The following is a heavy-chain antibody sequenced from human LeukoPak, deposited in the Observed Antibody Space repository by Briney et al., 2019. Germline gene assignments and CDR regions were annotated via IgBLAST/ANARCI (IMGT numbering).Heavy chain of an antibody. J-gene: IGHJ4*02. V-gene: IGHV3-74*01. Sequence: GGSLRLSCAASGFTFSTYWMHWVRQVPGKGLVWVSRINIDGSSTSYADSVKGRFTISRDNSKNTLYLQMNSLRAEDTAVYYCAKDTRTISCLDYWGQGTLVTVSS. D-gene: IGHD3-3*01. CDR2: INIDGSST. CDR3: AKDTRTISCLDY. CDR1: GFTFSTYW.